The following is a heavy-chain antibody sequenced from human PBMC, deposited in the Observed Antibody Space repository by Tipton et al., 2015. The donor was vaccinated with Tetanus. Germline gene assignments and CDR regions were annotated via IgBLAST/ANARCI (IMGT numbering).Heavy chain of an antibody. CDR1: GGTFRKYA. V-gene: IGHV1-69*13. CDR3: GTDRDLFAGVVVIPAIMGQ. Sequence: QSGPEVKKPGASVTISCTASGGTFRKYALNWVRQAPGEGLEWVGGIIPGFRGPNYAQKFKDRLRITADESASTVIMELSSLRSDDTAVYYCGTDRDLFAGVVVIPAIMGQWGQGTPVAVSA. J-gene: IGHJ4*02. D-gene: IGHD2-21*01. CDR2: IIPGFRGP.